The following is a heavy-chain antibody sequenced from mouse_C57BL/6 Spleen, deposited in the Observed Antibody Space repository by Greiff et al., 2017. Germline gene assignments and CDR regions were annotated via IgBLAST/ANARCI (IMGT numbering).Heavy chain of an antibody. V-gene: IGHV1-19*01. CDR2: INPYNGGT. D-gene: IGHD2-1*01. Sequence: VQLQQSGPVLVKPGASVKMSCKASGYTFTDYYMNWVKQSHGKSLEWIGVINPYNGGTSYNQKFKGKATLTVDKSSSTAYMELNSLTSEDSAVYFCARSVYGNCVLYAMDYWGQGTSVTVSS. J-gene: IGHJ4*01. CDR1: GYTFTDYY. CDR3: ARSVYGNCVLYAMDY.